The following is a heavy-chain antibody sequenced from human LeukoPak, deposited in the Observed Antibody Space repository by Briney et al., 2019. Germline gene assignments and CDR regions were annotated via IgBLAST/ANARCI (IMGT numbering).Heavy chain of an antibody. V-gene: IGHV3-30*02. CDR1: GFTFSSYG. CDR3: AKELRYFDWLSPFDY. Sequence: PGGFLRLSCAASGFTFSSYGMHWVRQAPGKGLEWVAFIRYDGSNKYYADSVKGRFTISRDNSKNTLYLQMNSLRAEDTAVYYCAKELRYFDWLSPFDYWGQGTLVTVSS. J-gene: IGHJ4*02. D-gene: IGHD3-9*01. CDR2: IRYDGSNK.